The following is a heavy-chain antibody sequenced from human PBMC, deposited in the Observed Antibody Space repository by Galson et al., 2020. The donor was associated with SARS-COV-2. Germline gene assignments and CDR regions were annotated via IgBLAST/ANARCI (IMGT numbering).Heavy chain of an antibody. J-gene: IGHJ4*02. CDR1: GGSVSSGSYY. CDR2: IYYSGST. CDR3: ARDSYGGNSDLGY. V-gene: IGHV4-61*01. Sequence: SQTLSLTCTVSGGSVSSGSYYWSWIRQPPGKGLEWIGYIYYSGSTNYNPSLKSRVTISVDTSKNQFSLKLSSVTAADTAVYYCARDSYGGNSDLGYWGQGTLVTVSS. D-gene: IGHD2-21*02.